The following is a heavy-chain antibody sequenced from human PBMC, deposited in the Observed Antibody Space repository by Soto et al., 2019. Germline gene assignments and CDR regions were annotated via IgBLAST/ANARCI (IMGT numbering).Heavy chain of an antibody. J-gene: IGHJ4*02. CDR3: AKVLGAYYFDH. CDR1: GFTFSSYS. Sequence: GGSLRLSCAASGFTFSSYSMNWVRQAPGKGLEWVSSISASGGNTYYGDSVKGRFTISRDNSKNTLSLQMNSLRGEDTARYYCAKVLGAYYFDHWGQGTLVTVSS. CDR2: ISASGGNT. V-gene: IGHV3-23*01.